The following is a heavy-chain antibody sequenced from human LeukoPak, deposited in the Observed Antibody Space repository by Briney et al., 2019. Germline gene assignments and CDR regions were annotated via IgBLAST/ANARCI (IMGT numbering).Heavy chain of an antibody. CDR1: GFTFSDYY. CDR3: ARGYYYDTSGYGSIFDY. CDR2: ISRSGNTI. Sequence: GGSLRLSCAASGFTFSDYYMTWIRQAPGKGLEWVSYISRSGNTIYYADSLKGRFTISRDNAETSLYLQMNSLRAEDTAVYYCARGYYYDTSGYGSIFDYWGQGTLVTVSS. D-gene: IGHD3-22*01. V-gene: IGHV3-11*01. J-gene: IGHJ4*02.